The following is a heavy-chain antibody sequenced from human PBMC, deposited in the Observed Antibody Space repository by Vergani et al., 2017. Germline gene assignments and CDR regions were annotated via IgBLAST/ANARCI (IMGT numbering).Heavy chain of an antibody. CDR3: ARQKYSSSWYQGGWFDP. Sequence: QVQLVQSGAEVKKPGSSVKVSCKASGGTFSSYAISWVRQAPGQGLEWMGGIIPIFGTANYAQKFQGRVTITADESTSTAYMELSSLRSDDTAVYYCARQKYSSSWYQGGWFDPWGQGTLVTVSS. CDR2: IIPIFGTA. CDR1: GGTFSSYA. V-gene: IGHV1-69*12. D-gene: IGHD6-13*01. J-gene: IGHJ5*02.